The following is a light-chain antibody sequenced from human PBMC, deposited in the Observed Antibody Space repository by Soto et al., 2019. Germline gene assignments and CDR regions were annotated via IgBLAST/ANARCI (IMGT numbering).Light chain of an antibody. V-gene: IGKV3-11*01. CDR1: QSVSSY. J-gene: IGKJ4*01. CDR2: DAS. CDR3: QQRSNWPPGLT. Sequence: EIVLTQSPATLSLSPGERATLSCRASQSVSSYLAWYQQKPGQAPRLLIYDASNRATGIPARFSGSGSGTDFTLTISSLEPEDFEVYYCQQRSNWPPGLTVGGGTKVEIK.